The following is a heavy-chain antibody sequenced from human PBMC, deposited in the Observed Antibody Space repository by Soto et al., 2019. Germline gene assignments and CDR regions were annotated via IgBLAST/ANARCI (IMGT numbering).Heavy chain of an antibody. J-gene: IGHJ4*02. D-gene: IGHD6-19*01. Sequence: GGSLRLSCAASGFTFSSYAMNWVRQAPGKGLEWVSTITGSGGITYYADSVKGRFTISRDNSKNTLYLQMNSLKTEDTAVYFCTRQTDAVQWLVVPTDYNFDYWGQGTLVTVSS. CDR3: TRQTDAVQWLVVPTDYNFDY. V-gene: IGHV3-23*01. CDR2: ITGSGGIT. CDR1: GFTFSSYA.